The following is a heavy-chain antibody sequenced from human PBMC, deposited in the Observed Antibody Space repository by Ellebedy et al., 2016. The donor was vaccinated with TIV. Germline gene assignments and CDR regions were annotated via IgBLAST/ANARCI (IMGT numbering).Heavy chain of an antibody. V-gene: IGHV3-48*02. CDR3: ARVGLGYSSSWYYYGMDV. CDR2: ISSRSSTI. Sequence: PGGSLRLSCAASGFTFSSYSMNWVRQAPGQGLEWVSYISSRSSTIYYADSVKGRFTISRDNAKNSLYLQMNSLRDEDTAVYYCARVGLGYSSSWYYYGMDVWGQGTTVTVSS. J-gene: IGHJ6*02. CDR1: GFTFSSYS. D-gene: IGHD6-13*01.